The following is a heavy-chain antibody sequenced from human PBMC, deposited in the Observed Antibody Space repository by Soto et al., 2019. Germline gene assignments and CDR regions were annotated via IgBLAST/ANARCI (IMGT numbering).Heavy chain of an antibody. D-gene: IGHD3-3*01. J-gene: IGHJ4*02. Sequence: SETLSLTRAVSGGSFSGYYWGRIRQPPGKGLEWIGEINHSGSTNYNPSLKSRVTISVDTSKNQFSLKLSSVTAADTAVYYCARGLTIFGVVIPLGYWGQGTLVTVSS. CDR1: GGSFSGYY. CDR2: INHSGST. V-gene: IGHV4-34*01. CDR3: ARGLTIFGVVIPLGY.